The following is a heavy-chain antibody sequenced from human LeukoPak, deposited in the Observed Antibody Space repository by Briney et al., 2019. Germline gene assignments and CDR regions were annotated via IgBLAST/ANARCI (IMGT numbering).Heavy chain of an antibody. CDR1: GGSISSSRYY. J-gene: IGHJ4*02. CDR3: ASYVVVVAATGY. Sequence: PSETLSLTCTVSGGSISSSRYYWGWIRQPPGKGLEWIGSIYYSGSTYYKPSLKSRVTISVDTSKNQFSLKLSSVTAADTAVYYCASYVVVVAATGYWGQGTLVTVSS. V-gene: IGHV4-39*01. CDR2: IYYSGST. D-gene: IGHD2-15*01.